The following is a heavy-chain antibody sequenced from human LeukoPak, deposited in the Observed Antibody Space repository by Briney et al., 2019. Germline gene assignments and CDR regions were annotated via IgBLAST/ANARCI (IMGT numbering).Heavy chain of an antibody. D-gene: IGHD3-22*01. CDR3: ARIDRDFYYMDV. J-gene: IGHJ6*03. CDR1: GFTFGDYE. V-gene: IGHV3-48*03. Sequence: PGGSLRLSCAASGFTFGDYEMNWVRQAPGKGLEWVSYISSSGSTIYYADSVKGRFTISRDNAKNSLFLQMNSLRAEDTAVYYCARIDRDFYYMDVWGKGTTVTVSS. CDR2: ISSSGSTI.